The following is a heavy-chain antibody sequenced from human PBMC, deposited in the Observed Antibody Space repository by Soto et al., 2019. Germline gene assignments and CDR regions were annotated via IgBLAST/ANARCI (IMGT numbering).Heavy chain of an antibody. Sequence: ASVKVSCKASGGTFSSYAISWVRQAPGQGLEWMGGIIPILGIANYAQKFQGGVTITADKYTNTAYMELSTMRSEDKAVCYCARRGGWYYDSRGYYSGYNYFYCMDVWGQGTTVTVSS. V-gene: IGHV1-69*10. CDR2: IIPILGIA. CDR3: ARRGGWYYDSRGYYSGYNYFYCMDV. D-gene: IGHD3-22*01. J-gene: IGHJ6*02. CDR1: GGTFSSYA.